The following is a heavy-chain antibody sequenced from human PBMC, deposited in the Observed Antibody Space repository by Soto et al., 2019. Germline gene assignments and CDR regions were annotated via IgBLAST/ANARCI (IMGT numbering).Heavy chain of an antibody. Sequence: PGGSLRLSCAASGFTFSSYGMHWVRKAPGKGLEWVAVIWYDGSNKYYADSVKGRFTISRDNSKNTLYLQMNSLRAEDTAVYYCARDLDTAMVANWFDPWGQGTLVTVSS. V-gene: IGHV3-33*01. CDR3: ARDLDTAMVANWFDP. CDR1: GFTFSSYG. J-gene: IGHJ5*02. CDR2: IWYDGSNK. D-gene: IGHD5-18*01.